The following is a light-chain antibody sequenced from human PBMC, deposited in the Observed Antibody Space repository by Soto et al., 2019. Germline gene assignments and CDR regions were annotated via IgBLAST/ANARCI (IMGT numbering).Light chain of an antibody. CDR1: QSISSW. Sequence: DIQMTQSPSSLSASVGDRVTITCRASQSISSWLAWYQQKPGKARKLLIYAASSLQSGVPSRFSGSGSGTDFTLTISSLQPEDFATYYCQQSYSTSITFGQGTRLEIK. J-gene: IGKJ5*01. CDR2: AAS. V-gene: IGKV1-39*01. CDR3: QQSYSTSIT.